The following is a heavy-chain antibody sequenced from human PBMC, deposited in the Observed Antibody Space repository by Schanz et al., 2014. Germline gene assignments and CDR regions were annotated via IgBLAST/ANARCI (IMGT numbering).Heavy chain of an antibody. D-gene: IGHD5-12*01. V-gene: IGHV3-30*03. Sequence: VQLVESGGGLVRPGGSLRLSCAASGFTFSSYAMTWVRQLAGQGLEWVAVILYDGSNKYYADSVKGRFTISRDNSKNTLYLQMNSLRVEDTALYYCAREYSSYGTVYYWGQGTLVTVSS. J-gene: IGHJ4*02. CDR1: GFTFSSYA. CDR2: ILYDGSNK. CDR3: AREYSSYGTVYY.